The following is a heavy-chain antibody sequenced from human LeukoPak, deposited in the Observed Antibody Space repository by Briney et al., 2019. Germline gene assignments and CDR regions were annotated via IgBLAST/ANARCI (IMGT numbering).Heavy chain of an antibody. D-gene: IGHD3-22*01. J-gene: IGHJ4*02. V-gene: IGHV1-69*01. CDR1: GGTFSSYA. Sequence: ASVKVSCKASGGTFSSYAISWVRQAPGQGLEWMGGIIPIFGTANYAQKFQGRVTITADESTSTAYMELSSLRSEDTAVYYCAGYYYDSNGYYYHYWGQGTLVTVSS. CDR2: IIPIFGTA. CDR3: AGYYYDSNGYYYHY.